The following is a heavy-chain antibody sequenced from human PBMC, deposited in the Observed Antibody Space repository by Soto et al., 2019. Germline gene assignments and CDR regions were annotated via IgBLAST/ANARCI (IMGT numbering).Heavy chain of an antibody. Sequence: QVQLVESGGGVVQPGRSLRLSCAASGFTFSSYAMHWVRQAPGKGLEWVAVISYDGSNKYYADSVKGRFTISRDNSKNTLYLQMNSLRAEDTAVSYCARATRGGAVAAVFYYWGQGTLVTVSS. D-gene: IGHD6-19*01. CDR3: ARATRGGAVAAVFYY. CDR1: GFTFSSYA. V-gene: IGHV3-30-3*01. J-gene: IGHJ4*02. CDR2: ISYDGSNK.